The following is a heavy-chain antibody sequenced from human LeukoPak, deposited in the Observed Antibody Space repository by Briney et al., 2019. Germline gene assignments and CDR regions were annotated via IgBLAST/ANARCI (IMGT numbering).Heavy chain of an antibody. D-gene: IGHD3-10*01. CDR2: IYYSGST. Sequence: SETLSLTCTVSGGSISSSSYYWGWIRQPPGKGLEWIGSIYYSGSTYYNPSLKSRVTISVGTSKNQFSLKLSSVTAADTAVYYCARVGSTAFDYWGQGTLVTVSS. CDR3: ARVGSTAFDY. V-gene: IGHV4-39*07. J-gene: IGHJ4*02. CDR1: GGSISSSSYY.